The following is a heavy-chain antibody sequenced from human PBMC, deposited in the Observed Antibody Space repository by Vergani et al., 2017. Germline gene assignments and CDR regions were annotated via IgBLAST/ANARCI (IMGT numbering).Heavy chain of an antibody. V-gene: IGHV4-59*02. CDR1: GFTVSSNY. D-gene: IGHD4-23*01. CDR2: IYYSGST. Sequence: VQLVESGGGLVQPGGSLRLSCAASGFTVSSNYMSWVRQAPGKGLEWIGYIYYSGSTNYNPSLKSRVTIAVDTSKNQFSLKLSSVTAADTAVYHCARHGAGGTNWFDPWGQGTLVTVSS. CDR3: ARHGAGGTNWFDP. J-gene: IGHJ5*02.